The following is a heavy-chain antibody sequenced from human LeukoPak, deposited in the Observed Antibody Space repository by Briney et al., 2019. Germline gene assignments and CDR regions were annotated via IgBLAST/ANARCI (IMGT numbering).Heavy chain of an antibody. CDR1: GASISSGGLS. J-gene: IGHJ6*02. Sequence: SETLSLTCAVSGASISSGGLSWNWIRQPPGKGLEWIGCIYHSGSTYYNPSLKSRVTMSVDKSKNQFSLKLSSVTAADTAVYYCARTHNYYYYGMDVWGQGTTVTVSS. CDR2: IYHSGST. CDR3: ARTHNYYYYGMDV. V-gene: IGHV4-30-2*02. D-gene: IGHD1-14*01.